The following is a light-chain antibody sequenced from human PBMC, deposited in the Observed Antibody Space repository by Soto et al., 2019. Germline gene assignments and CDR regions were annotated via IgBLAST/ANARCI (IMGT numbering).Light chain of an antibody. CDR1: SSDVGGYNY. Sequence: QSVLTQPPSASGSPGQSVTISCTGTSSDVGGYNYVSWYQQHPGKAPKLMIYEVTKRPSGVPDRFSGSKSDNTASLTVSGLRAEDEADYYCSSYAGSNFVVFGGGTKLTVL. V-gene: IGLV2-8*01. J-gene: IGLJ2*01. CDR2: EVT. CDR3: SSYAGSNFVV.